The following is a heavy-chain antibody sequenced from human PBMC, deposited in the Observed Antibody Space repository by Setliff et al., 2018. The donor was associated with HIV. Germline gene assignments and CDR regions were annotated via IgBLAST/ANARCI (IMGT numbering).Heavy chain of an antibody. J-gene: IGHJ3*02. CDR3: ARHSIAVVIGVPERDDAFDI. CDR2: VYYTWNT. Sequence: NPSETLSLTCTVSGGSISRRDYCWGWIRQPPGKGLEWIGSVYYTWNTYYNPSLKSRVTVSVDTSKNQFSLKLSSVTAADTAVYYCARHSIAVVIGVPERDDAFDIWGHGTMVTVSS. V-gene: IGHV4-39*01. D-gene: IGHD2-21*01. CDR1: GGSISRRDYC.